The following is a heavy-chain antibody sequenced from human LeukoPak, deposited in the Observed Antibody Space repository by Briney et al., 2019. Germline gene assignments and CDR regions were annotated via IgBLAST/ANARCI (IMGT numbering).Heavy chain of an antibody. V-gene: IGHV1-69*01. J-gene: IGHJ4*02. CDR3: ARVYGSVVGAKWYFDY. Sequence: ASVTVSCTASGGTFSSYAISWVRQAPGQGLEWMGGIIPIFGTANYAQKFQGRVTITADESTSTAYMELSSLRSEDTAVYYCARVYGSVVGAKWYFDYWGQGTLVTVSS. CDR1: GGTFSSYA. CDR2: IIPIFGTA. D-gene: IGHD1-26*01.